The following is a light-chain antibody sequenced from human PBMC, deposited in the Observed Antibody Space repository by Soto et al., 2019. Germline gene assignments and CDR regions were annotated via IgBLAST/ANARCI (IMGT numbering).Light chain of an antibody. V-gene: IGLV2-11*01. CDR1: SSDVGGYNY. J-gene: IGLJ2*01. CDR3: TSYAGSNNPVV. CDR2: DVS. Sequence: QSALTQPRSVSGSPGQSVTISCTGTSSDVGGYNYVSWYQQHPGKAPKLMIYDVSKRPSGVPDRFSGSKSGNTASLTVSGLQADDEADYYCTSYAGSNNPVVFGGGTKLTVL.